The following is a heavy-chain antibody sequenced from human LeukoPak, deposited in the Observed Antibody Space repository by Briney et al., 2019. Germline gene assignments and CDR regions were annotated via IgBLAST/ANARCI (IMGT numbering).Heavy chain of an antibody. CDR3: ANWIGSSSRDY. CDR1: GFTFSTYA. Sequence: LSGGSLRLSCAASGFTFSTYAMTWVRQAPGKGLEWVSGINSNGDEIYYADSVRGRFTLSRDNSNNALYLQMDSLKAEDTAVYYCANWIGSSSRDYWGQGTLVTVSS. CDR2: INSNGDEI. J-gene: IGHJ4*02. V-gene: IGHV3-23*01. D-gene: IGHD6-6*01.